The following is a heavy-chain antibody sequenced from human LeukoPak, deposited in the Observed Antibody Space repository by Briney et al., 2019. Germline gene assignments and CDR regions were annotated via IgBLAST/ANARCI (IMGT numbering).Heavy chain of an antibody. Sequence: GGSLRLSCTASGFTFSTYSMNWVRQAPGKGLEWVSSISSSSSYIYYADSVKGRFTISRDNAKNSLSLQMNSLRAEDTAVYYCARGLPSGSYYFDYWGQGTLVTVSS. J-gene: IGHJ4*02. CDR1: GFTFSTYS. V-gene: IGHV3-21*01. D-gene: IGHD1-26*01. CDR2: ISSSSSYI. CDR3: ARGLPSGSYYFDY.